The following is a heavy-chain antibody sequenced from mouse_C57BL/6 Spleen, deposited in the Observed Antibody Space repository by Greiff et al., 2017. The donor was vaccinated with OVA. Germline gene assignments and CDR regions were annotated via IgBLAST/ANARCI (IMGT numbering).Heavy chain of an antibody. CDR3: ARPDYYGSSYFDY. V-gene: IGHV1-50*01. CDR2: IDPSDSYT. J-gene: IGHJ2*01. CDR1: GYTFTSYW. Sequence: VQLQQPGAELVKPGASVKLSCKASGYTFTSYWMPWVKQRPGQGLEWIGEIDPSDSYTHYNQKFKGKATLTVDTSSSTAYMQLSSLTSEDSAVYYCARPDYYGSSYFDYWGQGTTLTVSS. D-gene: IGHD1-1*01.